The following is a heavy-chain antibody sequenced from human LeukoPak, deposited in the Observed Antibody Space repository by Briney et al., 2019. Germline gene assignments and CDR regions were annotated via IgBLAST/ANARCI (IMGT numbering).Heavy chain of an antibody. V-gene: IGHV1-69*05. Sequence: SVKVSCKASGGTFSSYAISWVRQAPGQGLEWTGGIIPIFGTANYAQKFQGRVTITTDESTSTAYMELSSLSSEDTAVYYCATNLSGNDNYWGQGTLVTASS. CDR1: GGTFSSYA. J-gene: IGHJ4*02. CDR3: ATNLSGNDNY. D-gene: IGHD1-26*01. CDR2: IIPIFGTA.